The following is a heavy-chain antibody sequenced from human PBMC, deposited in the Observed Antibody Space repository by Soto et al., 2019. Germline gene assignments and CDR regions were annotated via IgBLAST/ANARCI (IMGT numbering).Heavy chain of an antibody. J-gene: IGHJ4*02. D-gene: IGHD1-1*01. CDR2: FDPEDCET. V-gene: IGHV1-24*01. CDR1: GHTLTELS. CDR3: AAGGTRWLHSPFDY. Sequence: QVQLLQSGAEVKKPGASVKVSCKVSGHTLTELSMQWVRQAPGRGLEWMGGFDPEDCETIFAQKFQGNVTMTEDTSTDSTYMELTSLRSEDTAVYYCAAGGTRWLHSPFDYWGQGTLVTISS.